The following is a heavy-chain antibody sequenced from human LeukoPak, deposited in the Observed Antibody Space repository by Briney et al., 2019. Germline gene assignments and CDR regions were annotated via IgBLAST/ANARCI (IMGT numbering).Heavy chain of an antibody. V-gene: IGHV3-7*01. CDR3: ARARYYYDSSGYFGNWFDP. CDR1: GFTFSSYW. Sequence: QPGGSLRLSCAASGFTFSSYWMSWVRQAPGKGLGWVANIKQDGSEKYYVDSVKGRFTISRDNAKNSLYLQMNSLRAEDTAVYYCARARYYYDSSGYFGNWFDPWGQGTLVTVSS. J-gene: IGHJ5*02. CDR2: IKQDGSEK. D-gene: IGHD3-22*01.